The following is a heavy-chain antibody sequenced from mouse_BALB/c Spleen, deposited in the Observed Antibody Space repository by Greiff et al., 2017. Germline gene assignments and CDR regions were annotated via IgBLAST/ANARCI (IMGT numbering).Heavy chain of an antibody. D-gene: IGHD2-4*01. J-gene: IGHJ4*01. CDR2: IWSGGST. V-gene: IGHV2-2*02. Sequence: VQLQQSGPGLVQPSQSLSITCTVSGFSLTSYGVHWVRQSPGKGLEWLGVIWSGGSTDYNAAFISRLSISKDNSKSQVFFKMNSLQANDTAIYYCARNFDNYDPYYYAMDYWGQGTSVTVSS. CDR1: GFSLTSYG. CDR3: ARNFDNYDPYYYAMDY.